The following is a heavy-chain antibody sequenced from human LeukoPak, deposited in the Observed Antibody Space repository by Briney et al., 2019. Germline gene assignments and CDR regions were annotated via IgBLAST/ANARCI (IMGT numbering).Heavy chain of an antibody. Sequence: SVRVSPTAAVGTFTTYAIGWVRQAPAQGLEWRGGIITIFGTPNYAQKFQGRVTITADESTSTAYMELSSLRSEDTAVYYCARKVQLERRGTDYYGMDVWGKGTTVTVSS. CDR2: IITIFGTP. J-gene: IGHJ6*04. V-gene: IGHV1-69*01. CDR3: ARKVQLERRGTDYYGMDV. CDR1: VGTFTTYA. D-gene: IGHD1-1*01.